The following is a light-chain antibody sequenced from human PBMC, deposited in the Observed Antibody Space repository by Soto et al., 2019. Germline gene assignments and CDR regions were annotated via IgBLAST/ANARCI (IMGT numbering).Light chain of an antibody. V-gene: IGKV2-28*01. CDR3: MQALQTYT. Sequence: MMTQSPLSLPVTPGEPASISCRSSQSLLHSNGYNYLHWYLQKPGQSPQLLVYLGSNRASGVPDRFSGSGSGTDFTLKISRVEAEDVWVYYCMQALQTYTFGQGTKLEIK. CDR1: QSLLHSNGYNY. CDR2: LGS. J-gene: IGKJ2*01.